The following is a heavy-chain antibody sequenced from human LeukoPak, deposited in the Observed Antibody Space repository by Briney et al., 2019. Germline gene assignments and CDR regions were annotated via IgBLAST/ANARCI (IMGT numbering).Heavy chain of an antibody. Sequence: GGSLRLPCAASGFTFSSYWMSWVRQAPGKGLEWVANIKQDGSEKYYVDSVKGRFTISRDNAKNSLYLQMNSLRAEDTAVYYCARVDSSSWYGAFDIWGQGTMVTVSS. CDR2: IKQDGSEK. CDR1: GFTFSSYW. J-gene: IGHJ3*02. V-gene: IGHV3-7*01. D-gene: IGHD6-13*01. CDR3: ARVDSSSWYGAFDI.